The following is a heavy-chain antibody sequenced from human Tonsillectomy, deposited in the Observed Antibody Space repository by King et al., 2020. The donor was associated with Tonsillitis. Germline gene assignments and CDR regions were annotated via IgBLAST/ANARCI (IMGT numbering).Heavy chain of an antibody. J-gene: IGHJ4*02. CDR2: INPKRGGT. V-gene: IGHV1-2*02. CDR1: GYTFTAYY. Sequence: QLVQSGAEVKKPGASGRVSCKASGYTFTAYYIHWVRQAPGQGLEWMGWINPKRGGTTYTQKFQGKVTITRDTSISTAYMELSRLRSDDTAVYYCATGGSGWYWVYWGQGTLVTVSS. CDR3: ATGGSGWYWVY. D-gene: IGHD6-19*01.